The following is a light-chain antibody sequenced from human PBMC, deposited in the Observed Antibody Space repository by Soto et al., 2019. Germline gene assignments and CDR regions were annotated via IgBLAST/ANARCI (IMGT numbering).Light chain of an antibody. Sequence: DIQMTQSPSSVSASVGDRVTITCRASQGINSWLAWYQQKPGKAPKLLIYSTSNLQSGVPSRSSGSGSGTHFTLTITSLQPEDFATYFCQQSESLPLTFGGGTKVEIK. J-gene: IGKJ4*01. CDR2: STS. V-gene: IGKV1D-12*01. CDR3: QQSESLPLT. CDR1: QGINSW.